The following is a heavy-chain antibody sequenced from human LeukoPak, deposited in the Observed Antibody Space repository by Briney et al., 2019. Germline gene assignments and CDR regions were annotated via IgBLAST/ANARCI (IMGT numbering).Heavy chain of an antibody. CDR2: ISYDGSNK. Sequence: PGGSLRLSCAASGFTFSSYGMHWVRQAPGKGLEWVAVISYDGSNKYYADSVKGRFTISRDNSKNTLYLQMNSLRAEDTAVYYCAKGGWLRYFDYWGQGTLVTVSS. CDR3: AKGGWLRYFDY. J-gene: IGHJ4*02. D-gene: IGHD5-12*01. V-gene: IGHV3-30*18. CDR1: GFTFSSYG.